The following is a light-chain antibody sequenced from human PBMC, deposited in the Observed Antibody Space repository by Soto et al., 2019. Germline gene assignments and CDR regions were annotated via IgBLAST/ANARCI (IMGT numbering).Light chain of an antibody. CDR3: QHYDNSPLT. V-gene: IGKV3-20*01. Sequence: EIVLTQSPGTLSLSPGERATLSCRASQSLSSSYLAWYPQKPGQAPRLLIYGVSYRTTGIPDRFSGSGSGTDFALTISRLEPEDFAVYYCQHYDNSPLTFGGGTKVEIK. CDR2: GVS. J-gene: IGKJ4*01. CDR1: QSLSSSY.